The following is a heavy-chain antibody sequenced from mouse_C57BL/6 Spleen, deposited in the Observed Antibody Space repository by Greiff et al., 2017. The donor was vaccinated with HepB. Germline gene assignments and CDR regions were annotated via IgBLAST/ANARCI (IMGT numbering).Heavy chain of an antibody. CDR3: TRGHLDAMDY. CDR1: GYTFTDYE. J-gene: IGHJ4*01. V-gene: IGHV1-15*01. Sequence: VQLQESGAELVRPGASVTLSCKASGYTFTDYEMHWVKQTPVHGLEWIGAIDPETGGTAYNQKFKGKAILTADKSSSTAYMKLRSLTSEDSAVYYCTRGHLDAMDYWGQGTSVTVSS. CDR2: IDPETGGT. D-gene: IGHD3-1*01.